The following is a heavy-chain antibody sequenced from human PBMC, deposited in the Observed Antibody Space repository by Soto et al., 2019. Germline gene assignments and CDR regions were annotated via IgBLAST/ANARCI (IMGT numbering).Heavy chain of an antibody. Sequence: SETLSLTCTVSGGSISSSSYYWGWIRQPPGKGLEWIGSIYYSGSTYYNPSLKSRVTISVDTSKNQFSLKLSSVTAADTAVYFCAPKTGGGWKDGMDVWGKGTTVTVSS. CDR1: GGSISSSSYY. CDR3: APKTGGGWKDGMDV. J-gene: IGHJ6*04. V-gene: IGHV4-39*01. D-gene: IGHD6-19*01. CDR2: IYYSGST.